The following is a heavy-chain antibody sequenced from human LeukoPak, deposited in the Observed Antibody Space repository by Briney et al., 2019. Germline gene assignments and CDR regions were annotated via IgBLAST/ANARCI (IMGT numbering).Heavy chain of an antibody. CDR3: ANWYPDFYYMDV. J-gene: IGHJ6*03. V-gene: IGHV3-23*01. D-gene: IGHD6-13*01. CDR2: VSGSGGGT. CDR1: GLTSSRHS. Sequence: PGGSLRLSCVVSGLTSSRHSMSWVRQAPGKGLEWVSSVSGSGGGTHYAGSVKGRFTISRDNSKNTVFLQMHSLRVEDTAEYYCANWYPDFYYMDVWGKGTTVTVSS.